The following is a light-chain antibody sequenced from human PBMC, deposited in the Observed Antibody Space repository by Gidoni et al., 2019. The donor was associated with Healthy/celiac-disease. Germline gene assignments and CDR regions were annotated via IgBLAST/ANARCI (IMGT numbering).Light chain of an antibody. J-gene: IGKJ2*01. Sequence: DIVFPQSPGTLSLSPGERASLSCRASQSVSSSYLAWYQQKPGQAPRLLIYGASSRATGIPDRFSGSGSGTDFTLTISRLEPEDFAVYYCQRYGSSPMYTFGQGTKLEIK. V-gene: IGKV3-20*01. CDR2: GAS. CDR1: QSVSSSY. CDR3: QRYGSSPMYT.